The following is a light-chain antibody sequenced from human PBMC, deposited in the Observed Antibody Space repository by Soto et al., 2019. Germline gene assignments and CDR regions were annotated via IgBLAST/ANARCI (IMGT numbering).Light chain of an antibody. Sequence: EIVLTQSPGTLSLSPGERATLSCRASQSVSSSYLAWYQQKPGQAPRLLIYGVSTRATGIPARFSGSASGTEFTLTISSLQSEDFATYYCLQHNSYPLTFGGGTKVDIK. CDR1: QSVSSSY. J-gene: IGKJ4*01. V-gene: IGKV3-15*01. CDR3: LQHNSYPLT. CDR2: GVS.